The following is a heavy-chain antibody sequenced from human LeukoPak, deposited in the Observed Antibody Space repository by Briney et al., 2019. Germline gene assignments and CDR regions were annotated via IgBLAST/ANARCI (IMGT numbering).Heavy chain of an antibody. CDR2: ISAYNGNT. CDR3: ARRQGYCTNGVCYENWFDP. CDR1: GYTFTSYG. D-gene: IGHD2-8*01. J-gene: IGHJ5*02. V-gene: IGHV1-18*01. Sequence: ASVKVSCKASGYTFTSYGIRWVRQAPGQGLEWMGWISAYNGNTNYAQKLQGRVTMTTDTSTSTAYMELRSLRSDDTAVYYCARRQGYCTNGVCYENWFDPWGQGTLVTVSS.